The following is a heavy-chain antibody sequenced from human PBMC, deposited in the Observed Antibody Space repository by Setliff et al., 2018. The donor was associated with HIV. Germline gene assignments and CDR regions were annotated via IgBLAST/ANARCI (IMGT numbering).Heavy chain of an antibody. CDR1: GGSIGSGSYY. CDR3: ASELQGHSSSWPNY. V-gene: IGHV4-61*02. Sequence: PSETLSLTCTVSGGSIGSGSYYWTWIRQPAGKGLGWIGRVSSRGDTNYNPSLKSRVTMSVDTSKNQFSLKLRSVTAADTAVYYCASELQGHSSSWPNYWGQGTLVTVSS. J-gene: IGHJ4*02. CDR2: VSSRGDT. D-gene: IGHD6-13*01.